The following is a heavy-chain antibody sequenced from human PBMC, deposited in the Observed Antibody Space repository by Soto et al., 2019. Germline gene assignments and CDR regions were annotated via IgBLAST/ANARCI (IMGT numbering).Heavy chain of an antibody. CDR2: ISAHNGNT. J-gene: IGHJ4*02. V-gene: IGHV1-18*01. CDR3: ARGRYGDY. Sequence: QVHLVQSGAEVKKPGASVKVSCKGSGYAFTTYGITWVRQAPGQGLEWMGWISAHNGNTNYAQKLQGRVTVTRDTSTSTAYMELRGLRSDDTVVYYGARGRYGDYWGQGALVTVSS. CDR1: GYAFTTYG. D-gene: IGHD1-1*01.